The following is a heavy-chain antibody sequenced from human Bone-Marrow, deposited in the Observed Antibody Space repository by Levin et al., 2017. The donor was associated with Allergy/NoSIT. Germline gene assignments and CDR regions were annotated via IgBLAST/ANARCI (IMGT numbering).Heavy chain of an antibody. CDR3: ARAALNSIRPKVNWFDP. CDR1: VGSMNSYF. J-gene: IGHJ5*02. V-gene: IGHV4-59*01. Sequence: SETLSLTCIVSVGSMNSYFWSWFRQPPGKGLEWIGYIYSSGSTTYNPSFESRVTISVDTSKNQFSLCLTSVTSAATPVSFSARAALNSIRPKVNWFDPWGQGTLVTVSS. D-gene: IGHD2/OR15-2a*01. CDR2: IYSSGST.